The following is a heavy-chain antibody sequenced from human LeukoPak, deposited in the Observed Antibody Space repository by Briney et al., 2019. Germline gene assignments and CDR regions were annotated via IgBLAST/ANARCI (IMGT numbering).Heavy chain of an antibody. CDR1: GYTFTSYG. Sequence: ASVKVSCKASGYTFTSYGSSWVRQAPGQGLEWMGWISAYNGNTNYAQKLHGRVSMTTDTSTSTAYMELRSLRSDDTAVYYCARDFTVRGSGGYWGQGTLVTVSS. CDR3: ARDFTVRGSGGY. D-gene: IGHD3-10*01. V-gene: IGHV1-18*01. J-gene: IGHJ4*02. CDR2: ISAYNGNT.